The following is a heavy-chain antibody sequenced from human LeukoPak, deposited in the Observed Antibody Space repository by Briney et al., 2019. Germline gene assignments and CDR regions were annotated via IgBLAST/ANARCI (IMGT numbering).Heavy chain of an antibody. J-gene: IGHJ4*02. CDR1: GFTFSSYA. CDR2: ISYDGSNK. CDR3: AREEADIVVVVAAFDY. Sequence: GRSLRLSCAASGFTFSSYAMHWVRQAPGKGLEWVAVISYDGSNKYYADSVKGRFTISRDNSKNTLYLQMNSLRAEDTAVYYCAREEADIVVVVAAFDYWGQGTLVTVSS. V-gene: IGHV3-30*04. D-gene: IGHD2-15*01.